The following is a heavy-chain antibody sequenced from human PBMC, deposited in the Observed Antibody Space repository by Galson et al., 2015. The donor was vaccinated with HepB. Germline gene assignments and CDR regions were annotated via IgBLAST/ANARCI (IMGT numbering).Heavy chain of an antibody. Sequence: SVKVSCKASGGTFSSYAISWVRQAPGQGLEWMGGIIPIFGTANYAQKFQGRVTITADKSTSTAYMELSSLRSEDTAVYYCARDSLNDIVVVVAATWGDGMDVWGQGTTVTVSS. D-gene: IGHD2-15*01. CDR1: GGTFSSYA. CDR2: IIPIFGTA. V-gene: IGHV1-69*06. CDR3: ARDSLNDIVVVVAATWGDGMDV. J-gene: IGHJ6*02.